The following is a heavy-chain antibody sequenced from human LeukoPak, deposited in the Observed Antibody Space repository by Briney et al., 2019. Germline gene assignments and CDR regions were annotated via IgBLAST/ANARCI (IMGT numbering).Heavy chain of an antibody. Sequence: PSQTLSLTCTVSGVSISSGSYYWSWIRQPAGKGLEWIGRIFTSGSTNYNPSLKSRVTISVDTSKNQFSLKLSSVTAADTAVYYCARDLGYSGYDYWRGLDYWGQGTLVTVSS. CDR2: IFTSGST. D-gene: IGHD5-12*01. V-gene: IGHV4-61*02. J-gene: IGHJ4*02. CDR3: ARDLGYSGYDYWRGLDY. CDR1: GVSISSGSYY.